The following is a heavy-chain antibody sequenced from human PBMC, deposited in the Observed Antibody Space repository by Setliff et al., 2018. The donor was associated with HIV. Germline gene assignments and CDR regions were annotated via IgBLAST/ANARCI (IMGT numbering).Heavy chain of an antibody. Sequence: PSETLSLTCTVSGGSISSYYWSWIRQPPGKGLEWIGYISYSGSTNYNPSLKSRVTLSVKTSKNQFSLKLNSVTAADTAVYCCARRSSKTYSTSPLDYWGQGTLVTVSS. V-gene: IGHV4-59*01. J-gene: IGHJ4*02. CDR1: GGSISSYY. CDR2: ISYSGST. D-gene: IGHD6-6*01. CDR3: ARRSSKTYSTSPLDY.